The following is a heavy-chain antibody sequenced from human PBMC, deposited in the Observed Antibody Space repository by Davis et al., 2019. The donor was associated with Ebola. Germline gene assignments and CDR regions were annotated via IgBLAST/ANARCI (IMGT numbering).Heavy chain of an antibody. J-gene: IGHJ4*02. V-gene: IGHV3-48*04. Sequence: GESLKISCAASGFTFSSYGMNWVRQAPGKGLEWVSYISSSGSTIYYADSVKGRFTISRDNAKNSLYLQMNSLRAEDTAVYYCARASGSYYFDYWGQGTLVTVSS. CDR1: GFTFSSYG. CDR2: ISSSGSTI. D-gene: IGHD1-26*01. CDR3: ARASGSYYFDY.